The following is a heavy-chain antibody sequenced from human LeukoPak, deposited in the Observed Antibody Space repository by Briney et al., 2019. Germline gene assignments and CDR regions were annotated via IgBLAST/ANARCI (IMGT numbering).Heavy chain of an antibody. V-gene: IGHV4-4*02. CDR3: ARDLRGDTAMVPPAIDY. D-gene: IGHD5-18*01. Sequence: SETLSLTCAVSGGSISSSNWWSWVRQPPGKGLEWIGEIYHSGSTYYNPSLKSRVTISVDTSKNQFSLKLSSVTAADTAVYYCARDLRGDTAMVPPAIDYWGQGTLVTVSS. CDR2: IYHSGST. CDR1: GGSISSSNW. J-gene: IGHJ4*02.